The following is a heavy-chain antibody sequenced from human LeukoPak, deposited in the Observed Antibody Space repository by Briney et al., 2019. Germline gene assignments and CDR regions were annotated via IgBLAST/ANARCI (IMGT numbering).Heavy chain of an antibody. CDR2: ISGDGGST. J-gene: IGHJ4*02. V-gene: IGHV3-43*02. Sequence: GGSLRLSCAAPGFIFDNYAIHWVRQAPGKGLEWVSLISGDGGSTFYADSVRGRFTISRDNAKSSVYLQMNSLTAEDTAIYYCATLYGRDYWGQGTPVTVSS. CDR3: ATLYGRDY. D-gene: IGHD4-17*01. CDR1: GFIFDNYA.